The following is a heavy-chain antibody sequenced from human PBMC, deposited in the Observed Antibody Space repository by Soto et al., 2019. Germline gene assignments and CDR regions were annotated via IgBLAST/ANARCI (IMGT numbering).Heavy chain of an antibody. J-gene: IGHJ6*02. CDR2: IYSGGST. CDR3: ARLTRIYGMDV. V-gene: IGHV3-53*01. Sequence: GGSLRLSCAASGFTVSSNYMSWVRQAPGKGLEWVSVIYSGGSTYYADSVKGRFTISRDNSKNTLYLQMNSLRAEDTAVYYCARLTRIYGMDVWGQGTTVTVSS. CDR1: GFTVSSNY.